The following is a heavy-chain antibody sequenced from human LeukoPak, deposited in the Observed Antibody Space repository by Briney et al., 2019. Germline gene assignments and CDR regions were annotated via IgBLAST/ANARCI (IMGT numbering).Heavy chain of an antibody. CDR1: GGTFSSYA. CDR3: ARSFNSSGWYWFRKTGFDP. Sequence: ASVKVSCKASGGTFSSYAINWVRQATGQGLEWMGWMNPNSGNTGYAQKFQSRVTITRNTSISTAYMELSSLRSEDTAVYYCARSFNSSGWYWFRKTGFDPWGQGTLVTVSS. D-gene: IGHD6-19*01. V-gene: IGHV1-8*03. CDR2: MNPNSGNT. J-gene: IGHJ5*02.